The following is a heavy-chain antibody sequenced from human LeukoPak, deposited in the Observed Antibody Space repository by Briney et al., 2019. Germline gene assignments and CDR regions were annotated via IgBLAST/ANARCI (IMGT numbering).Heavy chain of an antibody. D-gene: IGHD1-26*01. CDR1: GFTFSSYG. CDR3: ARDYSGSPPSYYFDY. Sequence: GGSQRLSCAASGFTFSSYGMPWVRQAPGKGLEWVAVIWYDGSNKYYADSVKGRFTISRDNSKNTLYLQMNSLRAEDTAVYYCARDYSGSPPSYYFDYWGQGTLVTVSS. J-gene: IGHJ4*02. V-gene: IGHV3-33*01. CDR2: IWYDGSNK.